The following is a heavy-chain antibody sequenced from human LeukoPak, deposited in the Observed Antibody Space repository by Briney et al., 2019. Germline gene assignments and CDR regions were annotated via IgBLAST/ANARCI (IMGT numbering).Heavy chain of an antibody. CDR2: IYYTGST. CDR1: GGSLSSYY. CDR3: ARGEIAAAGPFDY. J-gene: IGHJ4*02. D-gene: IGHD6-13*01. Sequence: SETLSLTCTVSGGSLSSYYWSWIRQPPGMGLEWIGYIYYTGSTNYNPSLKSRVTISVDTSKNQFSLKLTSVTAADTAVYYCARGEIAAAGPFDYWGQGTLVTVSS. V-gene: IGHV4-59*01.